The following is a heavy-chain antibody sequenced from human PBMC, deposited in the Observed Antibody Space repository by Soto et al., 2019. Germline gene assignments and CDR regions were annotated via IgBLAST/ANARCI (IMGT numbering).Heavy chain of an antibody. CDR3: ARDRGEQWLVLDHYYYYGMDV. CDR2: INAGNGNT. V-gene: IGHV1-3*01. CDR1: GYTFTSYA. J-gene: IGHJ6*02. D-gene: IGHD6-19*01. Sequence: ASVKVSCKASGYTFTSYAMHWVRQAPGQRLEWMGWINAGNGNTKYSQKFQGRVTITRDTSASTAYMELSSLRSEDTAVYYCARDRGEQWLVLDHYYYYGMDVWGQGTTVTVSS.